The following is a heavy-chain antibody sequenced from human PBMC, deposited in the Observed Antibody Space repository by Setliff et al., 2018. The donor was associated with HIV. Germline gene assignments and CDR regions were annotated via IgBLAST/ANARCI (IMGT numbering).Heavy chain of an antibody. D-gene: IGHD3-22*01. CDR1: GGSISSSSYY. V-gene: IGHV4-61*09. Sequence: SETLSLTCTVSGGSISSSSYYWSWIRQPAGRGLEWIGHVYSSGTTSYKPSLKSRVTISLDASKNQFSLKLRSVTAADTAVYHCARRGGITTTVQGPPPFDFWGPGTLVTVSS. CDR2: VYSSGTT. J-gene: IGHJ4*02. CDR3: ARRGGITTTVQGPPPFDF.